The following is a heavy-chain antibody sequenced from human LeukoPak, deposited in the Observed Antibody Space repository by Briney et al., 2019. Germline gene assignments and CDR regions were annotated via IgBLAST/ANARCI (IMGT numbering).Heavy chain of an antibody. CDR1: GFTFRDYA. Sequence: GGSLRLSCTASGFTFRDYAMSWFRQAPGKGLEWVGFIRSKTYGGTTGYAASVKDTFTISRDDSKSVVYLQMNSLKTEDTAFYYCTRGVGQQLIPPDYWGQGTLVTVSS. D-gene: IGHD6-13*01. J-gene: IGHJ4*02. CDR3: TRGVGQQLIPPDY. CDR2: IRSKTYGGTT. V-gene: IGHV3-49*03.